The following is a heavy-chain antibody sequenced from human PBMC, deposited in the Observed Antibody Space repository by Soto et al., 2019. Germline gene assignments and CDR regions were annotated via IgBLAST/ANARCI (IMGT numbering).Heavy chain of an antibody. V-gene: IGHV1-3*01. Sequence: ASVKVSCKASGYTFTSYAMHWVRQAPGQRLEWMGWINAGNGNTKYSQKFQGRVTITGDTSASTAYMELSSLRSEDTAVYYCASFGYNWNDGLYYYGMDVWGQGTTVTVSS. CDR3: ASFGYNWNDGLYYYGMDV. CDR2: INAGNGNT. CDR1: GYTFTSYA. D-gene: IGHD1-1*01. J-gene: IGHJ6*02.